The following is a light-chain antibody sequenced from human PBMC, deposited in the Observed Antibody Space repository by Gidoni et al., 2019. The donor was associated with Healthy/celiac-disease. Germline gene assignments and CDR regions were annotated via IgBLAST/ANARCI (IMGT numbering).Light chain of an antibody. V-gene: IGKV3-15*01. CDR3: QQYNNWIT. CDR2: GAY. CDR1: QSVSSN. Sequence: EIVMTQSPAPLSVSPGKRATLSCRTSQSVSSNLAWYQQKHGQAPRLLIYGAYTRATGIPARFRGSGSGTEFTLTISSLQSENFAVYYCQQYNNWITFGQGTRLEIK. J-gene: IGKJ5*01.